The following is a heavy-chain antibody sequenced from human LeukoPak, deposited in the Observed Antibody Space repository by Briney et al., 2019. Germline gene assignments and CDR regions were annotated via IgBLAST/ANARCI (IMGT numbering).Heavy chain of an antibody. V-gene: IGHV6-1*01. D-gene: IGHD3-22*01. Sequence: SQTLSLTCAISGDGVSSSSAAWNWIRQSPSRGLEWLGRTYHRSKWYYDYAVSMKSRITINPDTSKNQISLLLKSVTPEDTAVYYCAREPDSSGYFYSWFDFWGQGTLVTVSS. CDR3: AREPDSSGYFYSWFDF. J-gene: IGHJ5*01. CDR1: GDGVSSSSAA. CDR2: TYHRSKWYY.